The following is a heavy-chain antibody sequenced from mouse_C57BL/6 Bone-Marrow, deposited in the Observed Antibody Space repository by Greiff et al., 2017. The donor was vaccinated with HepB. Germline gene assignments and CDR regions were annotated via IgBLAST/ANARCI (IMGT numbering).Heavy chain of an antibody. CDR2: ISNGGGST. D-gene: IGHD1-1*01. Sequence: EVHLVESGGGLVQPGGSLKLSCAASGFTFSDYYMYWVRQTPEKRLEWVAYISNGGGSTYYPDTVKGRFTISRDNAKNTLYLQMSRLKSEDTAMYYCARHKNYYGSSYTWFAYWGQGTLVTVSA. CDR1: GFTFSDYY. V-gene: IGHV5-12*01. CDR3: ARHKNYYGSSYTWFAY. J-gene: IGHJ3*01.